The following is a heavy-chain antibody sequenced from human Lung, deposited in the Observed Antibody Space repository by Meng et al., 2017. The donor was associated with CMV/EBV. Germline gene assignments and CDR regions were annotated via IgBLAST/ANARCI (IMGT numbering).Heavy chain of an antibody. CDR2: INAGNGNT. Sequence: QVQLWQSGAEVKKPGASVNVSCKASAFTLTSYAMHWVRQAPGQRLEWMGWINAGNGNTKYSQRFQGRVTITRDTSASTAYMELSSLRSEDTTVYYCARAGYDSSGYYPQPFDYWGQGTLVTVSS. CDR3: ARAGYDSSGYYPQPFDY. CDR1: AFTLTSYA. J-gene: IGHJ4*02. V-gene: IGHV1-3*01. D-gene: IGHD3-22*01.